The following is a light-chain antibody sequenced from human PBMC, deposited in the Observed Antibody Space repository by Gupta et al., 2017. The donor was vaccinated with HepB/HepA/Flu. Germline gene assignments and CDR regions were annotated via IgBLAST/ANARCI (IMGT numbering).Light chain of an antibody. CDR1: QSVSSSY. J-gene: IGKJ5*01. CDR2: GAS. V-gene: IGKV3-20*01. CDR3: QKYGSARIT. Sequence: VLTQSPGTLSLSPGERATLSCRASQSVSSSYLAWYQQKPGQAPRLLIYGASSRATGIPDRFSGSGSGTDFTLTISRLEPEDVAVYYCQKYGSARITFGRGTRLEIK.